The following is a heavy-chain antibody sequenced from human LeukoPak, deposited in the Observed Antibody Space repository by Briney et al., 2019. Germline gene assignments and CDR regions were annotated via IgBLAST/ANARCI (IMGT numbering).Heavy chain of an antibody. J-gene: IGHJ4*02. Sequence: PGGSLRLSCAASGFTVSSNYMSWVRQAPGKGLEWVSVIYSGGSTYYADSVKGRFTISRHNSKNTLYLQMNSLRAEDTAVYYCAVAHGYSYGYNDYWGQGTLVTVSS. CDR1: GFTVSSNY. CDR3: AVAHGYSYGYNDY. D-gene: IGHD5-18*01. CDR2: IYSGGST. V-gene: IGHV3-53*04.